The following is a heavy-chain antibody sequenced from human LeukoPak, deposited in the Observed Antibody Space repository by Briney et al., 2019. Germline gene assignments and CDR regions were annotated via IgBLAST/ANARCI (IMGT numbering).Heavy chain of an antibody. CDR3: ARGGYYDSSGYFDY. J-gene: IGHJ4*02. V-gene: IGHV1-69*05. Sequence: ASVKVSRKASGGTFSSYAISWVRQAPGQGLEWMGGIIPIFGTANYAQKFQGRVTITTDESTSTAYMELSSLRSEDTAVYYCARGGYYDSSGYFDYWGQGTLVTVSS. CDR1: GGTFSSYA. CDR2: IIPIFGTA. D-gene: IGHD3-22*01.